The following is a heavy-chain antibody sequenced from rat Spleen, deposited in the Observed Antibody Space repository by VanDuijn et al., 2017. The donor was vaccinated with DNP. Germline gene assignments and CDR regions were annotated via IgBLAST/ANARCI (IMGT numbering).Heavy chain of an antibody. D-gene: IGHD1-3*01. J-gene: IGHJ2*01. V-gene: IGHV5-31*01. CDR2: ITSSGGST. CDR1: GFTFNNYW. Sequence: EVQLVESGGDLVQPGRPLKLSCVASGFTFNNYWMTWIRQVPGKGLEWIASITSSGGSTYYQDSMKGRFIISRDNAKNTLYLQVSSLRSEDTATYYCARDYGSYPYYFDYWGQGVMVTVSS. CDR3: ARDYGSYPYYFDY.